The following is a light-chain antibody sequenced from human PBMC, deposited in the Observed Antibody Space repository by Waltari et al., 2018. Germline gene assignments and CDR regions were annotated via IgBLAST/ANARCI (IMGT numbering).Light chain of an antibody. CDR1: QSANTF. CDR2: DAS. V-gene: IGKV3-11*01. CDR3: QQRATWPIT. J-gene: IGKJ4*01. Sequence: EIVLTQSPATLSLSPGERATLSCRASQSANTFLAWYQQKPGQALRLLIYDASNRATGIPARFTGSGSGTDFTLTISSLEPEDFAVYYCQQRATWPITFGGGTKVEIK.